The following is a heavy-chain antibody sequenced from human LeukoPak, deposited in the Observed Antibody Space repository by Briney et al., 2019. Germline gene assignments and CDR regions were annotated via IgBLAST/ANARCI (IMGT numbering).Heavy chain of an antibody. D-gene: IGHD6-19*01. CDR3: VKRGYASGWPLFDY. J-gene: IGHJ4*02. CDR1: GFTFKNFA. Sequence: GGSLRLSCSASGFTFKNFAMHWVRQIPGRGLEYVSAITTTGDGTYYAESVKGRFIISRDNSKNTLYLQMSSLKAEDTAVYYCVKRGYASGWPLFDYWGQGTLVTVSS. V-gene: IGHV3-64D*06. CDR2: ITTTGDGT.